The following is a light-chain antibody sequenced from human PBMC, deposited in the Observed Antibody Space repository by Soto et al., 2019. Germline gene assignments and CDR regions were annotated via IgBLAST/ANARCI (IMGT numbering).Light chain of an antibody. V-gene: IGKV3-15*01. CDR3: QQYGSSPRT. Sequence: EISMTQFPAILSASPGGGATLSCRAAQDVTTNFAWYQLRRGQPPRLLIYDISTRATGVPARFSGSGSGTEFALTISRLEPEDFAVYYCQQYGSSPRTFGQGTKVDIK. J-gene: IGKJ1*01. CDR1: QDVTTN. CDR2: DIS.